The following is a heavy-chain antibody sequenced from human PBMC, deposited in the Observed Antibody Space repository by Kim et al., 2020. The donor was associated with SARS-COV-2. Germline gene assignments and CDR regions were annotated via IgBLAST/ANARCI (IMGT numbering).Heavy chain of an antibody. J-gene: IGHJ4*02. CDR3: MKGGWGWIWDH. V-gene: IGHV3-23*01. CDR2: IDGSDGTT. CDR1: GFTFTGYA. Sequence: GGSLRLSCTTSGFTFTGYAMSWVRQAPGKGLEWVSSIDGSDGTTYYVDSVKGRFTISRVNSNNTLYLQMNSLRADDTAVYYCMKGGWGWIWDHWGQGTRVTVSS. D-gene: IGHD2-2*03.